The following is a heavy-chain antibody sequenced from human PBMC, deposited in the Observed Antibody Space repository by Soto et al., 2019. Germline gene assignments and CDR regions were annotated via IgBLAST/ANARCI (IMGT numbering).Heavy chain of an antibody. CDR3: AFRDGHNYWLDAFDI. D-gene: IGHD5-12*01. V-gene: IGHV1-69*01. Sequence: QVQLVQSGAEVKKPGSSVRVSCKASGGTFSSNAVSWVRQAPGQGLEWMGGIIPIFGTANYAQKFQGRVTINADESTNTAYMELSRLRSEDTAVYFCAFRDGHNYWLDAFDIWGQGAMVTVSS. CDR1: GGTFSSNA. J-gene: IGHJ3*02. CDR2: IIPIFGTA.